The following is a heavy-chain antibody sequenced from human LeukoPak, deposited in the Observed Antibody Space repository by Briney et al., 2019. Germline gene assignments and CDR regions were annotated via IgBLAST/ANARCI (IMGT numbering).Heavy chain of an antibody. J-gene: IGHJ3*02. CDR3: ATGLGYCSGGSCYEGEDDAFDI. CDR1: GYTLTELS. V-gene: IGHV1-24*01. Sequence: ASVKVSCKVSGYTLTELSMHWVRQAPGKGLEWMGGFDPEGGETIYAQKFQGRVTMTEDTSTDTAYMELSSLRSEDTAVYYCATGLGYCSGGSCYEGEDDAFDIWGQGTTVTVSS. CDR2: FDPEGGET. D-gene: IGHD2-15*01.